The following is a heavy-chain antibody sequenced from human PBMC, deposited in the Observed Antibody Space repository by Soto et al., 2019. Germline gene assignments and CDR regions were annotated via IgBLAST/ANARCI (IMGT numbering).Heavy chain of an antibody. D-gene: IGHD6-13*01. CDR1: GGTFSSYR. CDR2: IVPIYRTA. J-gene: IGHJ4*02. Sequence: ASVKVSCKASGGTFSSYRINWVRQAPGQGLEWVGGIVPIYRTADYAQKFQGRVTITADESARTAYLEVRSLKSQDTAGYYCARDSGAKLSSSWGQGTLVTVSS. V-gene: IGHV1-69*13. CDR3: ARDSGAKLSSS.